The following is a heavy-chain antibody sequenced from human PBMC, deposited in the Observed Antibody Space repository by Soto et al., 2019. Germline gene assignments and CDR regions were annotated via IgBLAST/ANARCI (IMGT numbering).Heavy chain of an antibody. V-gene: IGHV4-4*02. J-gene: IGHJ4*02. D-gene: IGHD3-10*01. CDR1: GGSISSSNW. CDR3: ARYYYGSGFPY. CDR2: IYHGGST. Sequence: SETLSLTCAVSGGSISSSNWWGWVRQPPGKGLEWIGEIYHGGSTNYNPSLKSRVTISVDKSKNQFSLKLSSVTAADTAVYYCARYYYGSGFPYWGQGTLVTVSS.